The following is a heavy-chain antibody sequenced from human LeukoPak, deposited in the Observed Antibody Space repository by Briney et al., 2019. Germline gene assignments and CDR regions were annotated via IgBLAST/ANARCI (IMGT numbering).Heavy chain of an antibody. CDR2: ISGNGGST. CDR1: GFTFSSYA. V-gene: IGHV3-23*01. D-gene: IGHD4-17*01. Sequence: PGGSLRLSCAASGFTFSSYAMSWVRQAPGKGLEWVSAISGNGGSTYYADSVKGRFTISRDNSKNTLYLQMNSLRAEDTAVYYCAKDLSDYGDYVLDAFDIWGQGTMVTVSS. CDR3: AKDLSDYGDYVLDAFDI. J-gene: IGHJ3*02.